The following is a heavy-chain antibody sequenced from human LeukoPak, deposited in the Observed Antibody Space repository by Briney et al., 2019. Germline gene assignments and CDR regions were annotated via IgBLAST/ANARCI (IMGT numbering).Heavy chain of an antibody. Sequence: ASVKVSCKASGYTFTVYYIHWARQAPGQGLEWVGRINPNSGVTNYAQKFQGRVTVTRDTSISTAYMELSRLRSDDTAVYYCSRDLNYAGNSFDCWGQGTLVTVSS. CDR1: GYTFTVYY. CDR2: INPNSGVT. V-gene: IGHV1-2*06. CDR3: SRDLNYAGNSFDC. D-gene: IGHD4-23*01. J-gene: IGHJ4*02.